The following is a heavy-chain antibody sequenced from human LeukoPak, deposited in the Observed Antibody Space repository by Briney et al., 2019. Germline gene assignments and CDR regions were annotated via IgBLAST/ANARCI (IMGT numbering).Heavy chain of an antibody. CDR3: VNSVMVRGVIRPY. CDR1: GFTDSSNY. CDR2: IYNVGST. Sequence: GGSLRLSCAASGFTDSSNYMSWVRQAPGKGLEWVSVIYNVGSTFYADSVKGRFTISRDSSKNALFLQMNSLRAKDTAVYYCVNSVMVRGVIRPYWGQGTLVTVSS. D-gene: IGHD3-10*01. V-gene: IGHV3-66*01. J-gene: IGHJ4*02.